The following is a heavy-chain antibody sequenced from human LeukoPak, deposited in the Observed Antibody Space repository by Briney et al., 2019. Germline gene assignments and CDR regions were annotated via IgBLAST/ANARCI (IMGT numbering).Heavy chain of an antibody. CDR2: ISGSGGST. CDR3: AKDGIAAAGTGYFDY. CDR1: RFTFSSYA. J-gene: IGHJ4*02. D-gene: IGHD6-13*01. V-gene: IGHV3-23*01. Sequence: GGSLRLSCAASRFTFSSYAMSWVRQAPGKGLEWVSAISGSGGSTYYADSVKGRFTISRDNSKNTLYLQMNSLRAEDTAVYYCAKDGIAAAGTGYFDYWGQGTLVTVSS.